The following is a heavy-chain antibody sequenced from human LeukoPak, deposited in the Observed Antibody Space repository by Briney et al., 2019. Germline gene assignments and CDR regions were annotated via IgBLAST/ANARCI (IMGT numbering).Heavy chain of an antibody. CDR3: ARQIGYCSSGTCYFDF. Sequence: PGGSLRPSCAASGFTFSSYAMSWVRQAPGKGLEWVSAISSSGSDTYHADSVKGRFTISRDKSKNTLYLQMNSLRAEDTAVYYCARQIGYCSSGTCYFDFWGQGSLVTVSS. J-gene: IGHJ4*02. CDR2: ISSSGSDT. V-gene: IGHV3-23*01. CDR1: GFTFSSYA. D-gene: IGHD2-15*01.